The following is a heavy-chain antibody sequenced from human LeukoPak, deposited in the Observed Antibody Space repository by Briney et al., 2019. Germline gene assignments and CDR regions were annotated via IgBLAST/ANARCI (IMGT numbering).Heavy chain of an antibody. Sequence: SSETLSLTCAVSGGSISSISSNNWAWIRQPPGKGLELIAAIHYTGSTYYNPSFMSRVTISVDTSKNQFSLKLNSLTATDTAVYYRARLPTGYPNWFDTWGQGILVTASS. V-gene: IGHV4-39*01. CDR2: IHYTGST. J-gene: IGHJ5*02. CDR3: ARLPTGYPNWFDT. D-gene: IGHD5-18*01. CDR1: GGSISSISSNN.